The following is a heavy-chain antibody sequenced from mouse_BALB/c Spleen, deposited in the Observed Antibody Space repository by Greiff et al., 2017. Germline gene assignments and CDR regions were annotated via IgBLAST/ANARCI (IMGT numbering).Heavy chain of an antibody. V-gene: IGHV1-7*01. CDR3: ARWGTGTDY. J-gene: IGHJ2*01. Sequence: QVQLKESGAELAKPGASVKMSCKASGYTFTSYWMHWVKQRPGQGLEWIGYINPSTGYTEYNQKFKDKATLTADKSSSTAYMQLSSLTSEDSAVYYCARWGTGTDYWGQGTTLTVSS. CDR2: INPSTGYT. CDR1: GYTFTSYW. D-gene: IGHD4-1*01.